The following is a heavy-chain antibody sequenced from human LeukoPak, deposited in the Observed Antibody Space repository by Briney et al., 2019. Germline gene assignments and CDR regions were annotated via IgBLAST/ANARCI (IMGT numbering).Heavy chain of an antibody. CDR1: GGTFSSYT. CDR3: ARAGRAARSYYYYMDV. D-gene: IGHD6-6*01. Sequence: SVKVSCKASGGTFSSYTISWVRQAPGQGLEWMGRIIPILDIANYAQKFQGRVTITADKSTNTAYMELSSLRSEDTAVYYCARAGRAARSYYYYMDVWGKGTTVTVSS. J-gene: IGHJ6*03. CDR2: IIPILDIA. V-gene: IGHV1-69*02.